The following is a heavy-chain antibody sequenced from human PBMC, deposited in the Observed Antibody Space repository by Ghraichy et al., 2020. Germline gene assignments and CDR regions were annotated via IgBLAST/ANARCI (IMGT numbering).Heavy chain of an antibody. J-gene: IGHJ6*02. CDR3: ARVEGDSSGYYNYYYYVMDV. CDR1: GFTFSSYS. D-gene: IGHD3-22*01. Sequence: GGSLRLSCAASGFTFSSYSMNWVRQAPGKGLEWVSSISSSSSYIYYADSVKGRFTISRDNAKNSLYLQINSLRAEDTAVYYCARVEGDSSGYYNYYYYVMDVWVQGTTVSVSS. CDR2: ISSSSSYI. V-gene: IGHV3-21*01.